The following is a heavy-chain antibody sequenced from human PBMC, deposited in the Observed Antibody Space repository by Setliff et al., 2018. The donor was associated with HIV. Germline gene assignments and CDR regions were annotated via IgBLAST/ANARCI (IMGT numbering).Heavy chain of an antibody. J-gene: IGHJ6*03. CDR2: IRYDGSNK. CDR3: AKGYSYYYYMDV. D-gene: IGHD5-12*01. V-gene: IGHV3-30*02. Sequence: GESLKISCAASGFTFSSYGMHWVRQAPGKGLEWVAFIRYDGSNKYYADSVKGRFTISRDNSKNTLYLQMNSLRAEDTAVYYCAKGYSYYYYMDVWGKGTTVTVSS. CDR1: GFTFSSYG.